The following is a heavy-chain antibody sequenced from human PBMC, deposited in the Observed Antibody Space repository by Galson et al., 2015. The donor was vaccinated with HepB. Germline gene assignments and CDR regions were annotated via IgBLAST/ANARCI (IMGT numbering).Heavy chain of an antibody. V-gene: IGHV1-69*13. Sequence: SVKVSCKASGGTFSSYAISWVRQAPGQGLEWMGGIIPIFGTANYTQKFRGRVTITADESTSTAYMELSSLRSEDTAVYYCASPGDCSSTSCYYYYGMDVWGQGTTVTVSS. CDR2: IIPIFGTA. J-gene: IGHJ6*02. CDR3: ASPGDCSSTSCYYYYGMDV. D-gene: IGHD2-2*01. CDR1: GGTFSSYA.